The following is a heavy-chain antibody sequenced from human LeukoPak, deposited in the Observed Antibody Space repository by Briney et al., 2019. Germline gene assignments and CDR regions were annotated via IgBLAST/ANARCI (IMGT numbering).Heavy chain of an antibody. CDR1: GFTFSTHA. Sequence: PGGSLRLSCAASGFTFSTHAMRWIRQAPGKGLEWVSAIGGSGGSTYYADSVKGRFTVSRDNSKNTLYLQMNSLRAEDTALYYCAKDLDCSSTSCYPDYWGQGTLVTVSS. J-gene: IGHJ4*02. V-gene: IGHV3-23*01. D-gene: IGHD2-2*01. CDR3: AKDLDCSSTSCYPDY. CDR2: IGGSGGST.